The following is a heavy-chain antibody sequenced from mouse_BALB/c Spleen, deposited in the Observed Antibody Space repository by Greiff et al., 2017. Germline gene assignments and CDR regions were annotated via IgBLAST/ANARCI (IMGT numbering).Heavy chain of an antibody. CDR3: ASPTGVFDY. D-gene: IGHD1-1*01. CDR2: INPSSGYT. J-gene: IGHJ2*01. Sequence: QVQLKQSAAELARPGASVKMSCKASGYTFTSYTMHWVKQRPGQGLEWIGYINPSSGYTEYNQKFKDKTTLTADKSSSTAYMQLSSLTSEDSAVYYCASPTGVFDYWGQGTTLTVSS. CDR1: GYTFTSYT. V-gene: IGHV1-4*02.